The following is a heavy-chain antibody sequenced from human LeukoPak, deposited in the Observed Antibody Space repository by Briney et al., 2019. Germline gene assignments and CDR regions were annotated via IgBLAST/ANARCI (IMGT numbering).Heavy chain of an antibody. CDR3: ARGLLVIIPFDWFDP. CDR1: GGSISSGGYY. V-gene: IGHV4-31*03. Sequence: PSQTLSLTCTVSGGSISSGGYYWSWIRQHPGKGLEWIGYIYYSGSTYYNPSLKSRVTISVDTSKNQFSLRLSSVTAADTAVYYCARGLLVIIPFDWFDPWGQGTLVTVSS. CDR2: IYYSGST. J-gene: IGHJ5*02. D-gene: IGHD3/OR15-3a*01.